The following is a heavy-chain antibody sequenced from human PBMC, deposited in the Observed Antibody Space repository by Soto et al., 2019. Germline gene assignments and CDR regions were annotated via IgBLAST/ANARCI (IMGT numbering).Heavy chain of an antibody. Sequence: SETLSLTCTVSGDSISSCTCDWGWTRQPPGKGLEWIGSIHHSGSTYYSPSVRSRVTISVDRSKNQFSLKLTPVTAADTAVYYCARAHYGDYGYGMDVWGQGTTVTVS. CDR2: IHHSGST. V-gene: IGHV4-39*07. D-gene: IGHD4-17*01. CDR1: GDSISSCTCD. J-gene: IGHJ6*02. CDR3: ARAHYGDYGYGMDV.